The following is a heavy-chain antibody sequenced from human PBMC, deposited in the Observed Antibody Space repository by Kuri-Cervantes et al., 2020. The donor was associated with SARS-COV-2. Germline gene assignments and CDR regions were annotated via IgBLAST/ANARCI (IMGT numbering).Heavy chain of an antibody. D-gene: IGHD6-19*01. V-gene: IGHV4-39*01. CDR2: IYYSGST. CDR1: GGSISSSSYY. J-gene: IGHJ4*02. CDR3: ASDHIAVAGTGDY. Sequence: SETLSLTCTVSGGSISSSSYYWGWIRQPPGKGLEWIGSIYYSGSTYYNLSLKSRVTISVDTSKNQFSLKLSSVTAADTAVYYCASDHIAVAGTGDYWGQGTLVTVSS.